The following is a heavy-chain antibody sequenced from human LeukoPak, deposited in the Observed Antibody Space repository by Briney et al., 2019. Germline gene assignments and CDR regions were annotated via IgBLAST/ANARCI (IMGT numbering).Heavy chain of an antibody. D-gene: IGHD4-17*01. CDR3: ARILGYDYGDYVFDY. CDR2: ISGSGGST. Sequence: GGSLRLSCAASGFTFSSYGMSWVRQAPGKGLEWVSAISGSGGSTYYADSVKGRFTISRDNSKNTLYLQMNSLRAEDTAVYYCARILGYDYGDYVFDYWGQGTLVTVSS. CDR1: GFTFSSYG. V-gene: IGHV3-23*01. J-gene: IGHJ4*02.